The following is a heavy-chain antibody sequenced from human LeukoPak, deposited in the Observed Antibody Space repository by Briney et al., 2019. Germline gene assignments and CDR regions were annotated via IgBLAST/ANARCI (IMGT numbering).Heavy chain of an antibody. CDR2: INPNSGGT. Sequence: ASVKVSCKASGYTLTGYYMHWVRQAPGQGLEWMGWINPNSGGTNYAQKFQGRVTMTRDTSISTAYMELSRLRSDDTAVYYCARQYCSSTSCYGSPDYWVQGTLVTVSS. V-gene: IGHV1-2*02. J-gene: IGHJ4*02. CDR3: ARQYCSSTSCYGSPDY. CDR1: GYTLTGYY. D-gene: IGHD2-2*01.